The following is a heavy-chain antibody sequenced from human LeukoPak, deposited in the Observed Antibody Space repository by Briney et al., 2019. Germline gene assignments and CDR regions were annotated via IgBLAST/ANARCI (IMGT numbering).Heavy chain of an antibody. J-gene: IGHJ4*02. V-gene: IGHV4-4*07. CDR1: GGSIGTYY. Sequence: PSETLSLTCTVSGGSIGTYYWSWIRQPAGKGLEWIGRIYTSGNTKYNPSLKSRVTISVDTSKNQFSLKLTSLTAADTAIYYCARDSGRRGYPEYSFDYRGQGTLVTVSS. CDR2: IYTSGNT. D-gene: IGHD3-10*01. CDR3: ARDSGRRGYPEYSFDY.